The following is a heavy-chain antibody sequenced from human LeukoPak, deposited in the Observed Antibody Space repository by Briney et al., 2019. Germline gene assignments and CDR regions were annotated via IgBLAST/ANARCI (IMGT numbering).Heavy chain of an antibody. Sequence: PSETLSLTCTVSGGSISSHYWSWIRQPPGKGLEWIGYIYYSGSTNYNPSLKSRVTISVDTSKNQFSLKLSSVTAADTAVYYCARHISAYSSFDPWGQGTPVTVSS. J-gene: IGHJ5*02. CDR1: GGSISSHY. V-gene: IGHV4-59*11. D-gene: IGHD3-22*01. CDR3: ARHISAYSSFDP. CDR2: IYYSGST.